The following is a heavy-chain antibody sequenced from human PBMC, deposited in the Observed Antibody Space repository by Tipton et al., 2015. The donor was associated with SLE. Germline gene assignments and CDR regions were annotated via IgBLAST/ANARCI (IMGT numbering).Heavy chain of an antibody. V-gene: IGHV4-4*07. J-gene: IGHJ4*02. Sequence: TLSLTCTVSGSSINNYYWSWIRQPAGKGLEWIGRIYTSGSNNYNPSLKSRVTMSLDTSKKQLSLKLTSVTAADTAVYYCARDEDLDYWGQGTLVTVPS. CDR2: IYTSGSN. CDR3: ARDEDLDY. CDR1: GSSINNYY.